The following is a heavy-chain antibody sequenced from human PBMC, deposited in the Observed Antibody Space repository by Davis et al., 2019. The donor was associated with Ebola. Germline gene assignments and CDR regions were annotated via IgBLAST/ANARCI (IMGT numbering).Heavy chain of an antibody. D-gene: IGHD6-19*01. Sequence: GESLKISCAASGFTFSSYAMYWVRQAPGKGLEWVALILYDGSNKNSADSVKGRFTISRDNLKNTLYLQMNSLRAEDTAVYYCARGSGWYREYYFDYWGQGTLVTVSS. CDR2: ILYDGSNK. CDR1: GFTFSSYA. CDR3: ARGSGWYREYYFDY. J-gene: IGHJ4*02. V-gene: IGHV3-30-3*01.